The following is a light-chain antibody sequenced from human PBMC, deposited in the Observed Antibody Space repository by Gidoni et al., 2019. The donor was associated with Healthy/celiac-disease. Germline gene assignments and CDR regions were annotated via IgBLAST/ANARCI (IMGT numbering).Light chain of an antibody. J-gene: IGKJ1*01. CDR2: KAS. V-gene: IGKV1-5*03. CDR1: QSISSW. Sequence: DIQLTQPPSTLSASVGDRVTITCRATQSISSWLAWYQQKPGKAPKLLIYKASSLESGVSSRFSGSGSGTEFTLTISILQPDDVATYYCQQYNSYRTFGQGTKVEIK. CDR3: QQYNSYRT.